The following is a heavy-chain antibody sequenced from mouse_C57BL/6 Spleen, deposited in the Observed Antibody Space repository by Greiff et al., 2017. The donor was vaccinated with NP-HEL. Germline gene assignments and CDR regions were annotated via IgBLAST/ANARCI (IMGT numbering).Heavy chain of an antibody. Sequence: VQLQQSGPELVKPGASVELSCTASGYTFNDYNMHWVKQSHGKSLEWIGYIDPNNGGTSYTPKFQGKATLTANTSSSTAYMQLRSLTSEEAAVYYCAKEVLLWNWYFDVWGTGTTVTVSS. CDR2: IDPNNGGT. V-gene: IGHV1-22*01. D-gene: IGHD2-1*01. CDR1: GYTFNDYN. CDR3: AKEVLLWNWYFDV. J-gene: IGHJ1*03.